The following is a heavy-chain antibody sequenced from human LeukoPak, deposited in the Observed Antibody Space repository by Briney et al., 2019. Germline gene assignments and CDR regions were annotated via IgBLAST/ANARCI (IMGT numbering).Heavy chain of an antibody. CDR1: GYSISSGYY. D-gene: IGHD3-10*01. CDR3: ASMVRGSFDY. V-gene: IGHV4-38-2*02. Sequence: SETLSLTCTVSGYSISSGYYWGWIRQAPGKGLEWIGSIYHSGSTYYNPSLKSRVTISVDTSKNQFSLKLSSVTAADTAVYYCASMVRGSFDYWGQGTLVTVSS. J-gene: IGHJ4*02. CDR2: IYHSGST.